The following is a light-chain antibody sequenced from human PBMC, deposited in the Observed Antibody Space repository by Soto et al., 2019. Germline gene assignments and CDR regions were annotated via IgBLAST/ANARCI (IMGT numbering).Light chain of an antibody. J-gene: IGKJ1*01. CDR3: QQYGTSPGT. Sequence: EIVLTQSPATLSLSPGERASLSCRASQSVSSNLAWYQQRPGQAPRLLIYGASTRATGIPARLSGSGSGTEFTLTISSLQSEDSAVYYCQQYGTSPGTFGQGTKVDIK. CDR1: QSVSSN. CDR2: GAS. V-gene: IGKV3-15*01.